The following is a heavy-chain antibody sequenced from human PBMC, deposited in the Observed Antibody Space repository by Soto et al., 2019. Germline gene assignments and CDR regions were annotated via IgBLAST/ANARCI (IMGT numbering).Heavy chain of an antibody. D-gene: IGHD3-10*01. J-gene: IGHJ6*02. Sequence: SETLSLTCTVSGGSISSYYWSWIRQPPGKGLEWIGYIYYGGSTNYNPSLKSRVTISVDTSKNQFSLKLSSVTAADTAVYYCARDGGYYGSTRDAYGMDVWGQGTTVTVSS. CDR1: GGSISSYY. CDR2: IYYGGST. CDR3: ARDGGYYGSTRDAYGMDV. V-gene: IGHV4-59*01.